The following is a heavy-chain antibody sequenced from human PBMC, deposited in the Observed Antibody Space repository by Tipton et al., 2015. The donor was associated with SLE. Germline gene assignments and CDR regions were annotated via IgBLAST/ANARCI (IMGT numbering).Heavy chain of an antibody. CDR3: ARDDRPGIAAFSL. CDR1: GFTFSSYA. CDR2: ISGSGGST. Sequence: SLRLSCAASGFTFSSYAMSWVRQAPGKGLEWVSAISGSGGSTYYADSVKGRFTISRDNSKNTLYLQMNSLRAEDTAVYYCARDDRPGIAAFSLWGQGTLVTVSS. V-gene: IGHV3-23*01. J-gene: IGHJ4*02. D-gene: IGHD6-13*01.